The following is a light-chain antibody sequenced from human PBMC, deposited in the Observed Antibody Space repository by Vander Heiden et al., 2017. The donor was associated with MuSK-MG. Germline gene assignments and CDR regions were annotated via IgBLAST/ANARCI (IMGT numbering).Light chain of an antibody. Sequence: SSVLTQPPSVSVAPGQTARITCGGNNIGSKSVHWYQQKPGQAPVMVIYDDSDRPSGIPERFSGSNSGNTATLTVSRVEAGDEADYYCQAWDSSSDHVAFGGGTKLTVL. V-gene: IGLV3-21*02. CDR3: QAWDSSSDHVA. CDR2: DDS. CDR1: NIGSKS. J-gene: IGLJ2*01.